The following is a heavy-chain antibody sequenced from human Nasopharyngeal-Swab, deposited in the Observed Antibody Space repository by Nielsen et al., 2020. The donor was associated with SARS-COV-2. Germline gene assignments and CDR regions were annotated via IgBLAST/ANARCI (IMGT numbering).Heavy chain of an antibody. CDR1: GGSISSGGYY. D-gene: IGHD2-2*01. CDR2: IYYSGST. CDR3: ARHKYCSSTSCYFRREKASYYYMDV. V-gene: IGHV4-39*01. J-gene: IGHJ6*03. Sequence: GSLRLSCTVSGGSISSGGYYWGWIRQPPGKGLEWIGSIYYSGSTYYNLSLKSRVTISVDTSKNQFSLKLSSVTAADTAVYYCARHKYCSSTSCYFRREKASYYYMDVWGKGTTVTVSS.